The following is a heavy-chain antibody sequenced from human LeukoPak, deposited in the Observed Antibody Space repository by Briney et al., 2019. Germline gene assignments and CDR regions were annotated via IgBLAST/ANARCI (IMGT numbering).Heavy chain of an antibody. Sequence: SETLSLTCTVSGYSISSAYFWAWIRQPPGKGLEWIGSIYHSGSTYYNPSLKSRVTISVDTSKNQFSLKLSSVTAADTAVYYCARDGSSSFDYWGQGTLVTVSS. J-gene: IGHJ4*02. V-gene: IGHV4-38-2*02. CDR1: GYSISSAYF. CDR3: ARDGSSSFDY. CDR2: IYHSGST. D-gene: IGHD6-6*01.